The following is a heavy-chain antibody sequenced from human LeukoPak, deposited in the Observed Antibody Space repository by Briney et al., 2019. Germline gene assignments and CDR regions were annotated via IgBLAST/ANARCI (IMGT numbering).Heavy chain of an antibody. CDR1: GGTFSSYA. D-gene: IGHD3-10*01. J-gene: IGHJ3*02. CDR3: ARDTYGSGSYYDEEHNDAFDI. Sequence: PVKVSCKASGGTFSSYAISWVRQAPGQGLEWMGGIIPIFGTANYAQKFQGRVTITADESTSTAYMELSSLRSEDTAVYYCARDTYGSGSYYDEEHNDAFDIWGQGTMVTVSS. CDR2: IIPIFGTA. V-gene: IGHV1-69*13.